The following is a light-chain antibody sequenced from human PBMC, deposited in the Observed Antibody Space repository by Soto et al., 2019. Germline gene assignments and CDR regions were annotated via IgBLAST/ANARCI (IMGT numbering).Light chain of an antibody. CDR2: GAS. V-gene: IGKV3-15*01. J-gene: IGKJ4*01. CDR3: QQSYTTPLT. Sequence: EILMTQSPATLSVSPGERATLSCRASQSVSSYLAWYKQKPGQAPRLLIYGASYLGNGVPSRFSGSGSGTYFTLTISSLQPEDLETYYCQQSYTTPLTFGGGTKVDIK. CDR1: QSVSSY.